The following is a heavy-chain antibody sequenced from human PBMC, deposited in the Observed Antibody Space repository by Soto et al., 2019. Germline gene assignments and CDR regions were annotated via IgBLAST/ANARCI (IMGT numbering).Heavy chain of an antibody. Sequence: EVQLLESGGDLVQPGGSLRLSCAASGLTFSSYAMSWVRQAPGKGLEWVSAISGSGGNAYYADSVRGRFTISRDNSKNTLYLKMDSMRAEDTALYYCARDPTRTTRNFDCGGPGTLVTVSS. CDR3: ARDPTRTTRNFDC. D-gene: IGHD1-7*01. CDR2: ISGSGGNA. J-gene: IGHJ4*02. CDR1: GLTFSSYA. V-gene: IGHV3-23*01.